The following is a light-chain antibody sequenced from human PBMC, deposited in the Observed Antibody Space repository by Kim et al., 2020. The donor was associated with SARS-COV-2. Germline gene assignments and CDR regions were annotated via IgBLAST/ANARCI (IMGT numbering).Light chain of an antibody. Sequence: APGKTARSTCGGNNIGSKSVHWYQQKPGQAPVLVIYYDSDRPSGIPERFSGSNSGNTATLTISRVEAGDEADYYCQAWDSSSDHPVFGGGTQLTVL. J-gene: IGLJ3*02. CDR3: QAWDSSSDHPV. V-gene: IGLV3-21*04. CDR2: YDS. CDR1: NIGSKS.